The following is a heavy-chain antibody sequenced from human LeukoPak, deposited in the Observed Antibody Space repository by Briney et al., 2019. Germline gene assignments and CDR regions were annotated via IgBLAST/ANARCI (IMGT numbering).Heavy chain of an antibody. CDR1: GGSISSYY. CDR2: IYYSGST. Sequence: SETLSLTCTVTGGSISSYYWCWIRQPPGKGLEWIGYIYYSGSTNYNPSLKSRVTISVDTSKNQFSLKLSSVTAADTAVYYCARGGSRHYFDYWGQGTLVTVSS. J-gene: IGHJ4*02. V-gene: IGHV4-59*01. D-gene: IGHD2-15*01. CDR3: ARGGSRHYFDY.